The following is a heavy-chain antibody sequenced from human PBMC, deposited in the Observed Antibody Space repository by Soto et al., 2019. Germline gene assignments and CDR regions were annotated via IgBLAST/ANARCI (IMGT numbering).Heavy chain of an antibody. Sequence: EVQLVESGGGLVQPGGSLRLSCVASGFTFSSYWMSWVRQAPGKGLEWVANIKQDGSEKDYVDSVKGRFTISRDNAKNSLYLQMNSLRAEDTAVYYCASSVVVAALDAFDIWGQGTMVTVSS. D-gene: IGHD2-15*01. CDR1: GFTFSSYW. V-gene: IGHV3-7*05. CDR2: IKQDGSEK. CDR3: ASSVVVAALDAFDI. J-gene: IGHJ3*02.